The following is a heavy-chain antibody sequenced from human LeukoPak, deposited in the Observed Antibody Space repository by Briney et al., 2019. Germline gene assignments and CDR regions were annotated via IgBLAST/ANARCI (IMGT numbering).Heavy chain of an antibody. CDR1: GYTFTGYY. Sequence: ASVKVSCMASGYTFTGYYMHWVRQAPGQGLEWMGWINPNSGGTNYAQKFQGRVTMTRDTSISTAYMELSRLRSDDTAVYYCAQTYYDILTGGIDYWCQGTLVTVSS. CDR3: AQTYYDILTGGIDY. D-gene: IGHD3-9*01. J-gene: IGHJ4*02. V-gene: IGHV1-2*02. CDR2: INPNSGGT.